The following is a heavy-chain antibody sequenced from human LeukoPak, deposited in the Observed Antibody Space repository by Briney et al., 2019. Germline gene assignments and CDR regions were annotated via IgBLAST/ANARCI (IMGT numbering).Heavy chain of an antibody. CDR1: GFTFSSYA. V-gene: IGHV3-23*01. D-gene: IGHD2-15*01. CDR2: IIGSGGNT. Sequence: PGGSLRLSCAASGFTFSSYAMSWVRQAPGKGLEWVSAIIGSGGNTYYVDSVKGRFTVSRDNSKNTLYLQMNSLRAEDTAVYYCAKTSRYCSDGTCYSAYGMDVWGQGTTVTVSS. CDR3: AKTSRYCSDGTCYSAYGMDV. J-gene: IGHJ6*02.